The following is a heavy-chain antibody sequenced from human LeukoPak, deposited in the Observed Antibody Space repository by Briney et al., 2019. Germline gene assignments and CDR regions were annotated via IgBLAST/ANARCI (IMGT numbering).Heavy chain of an antibody. CDR3: ASRSITGTTAEFVY. J-gene: IGHJ4*02. CDR1: GFTFNSYS. Sequence: PWGSLRLSCAASGFTFNSYSMNWDRQAPGKGLELDSSISSSSSYIYYADSVKGRFTISRDNAKNSLYLQMNSLSAGDTAVYYCASRSITGTTAEFVYWGQGTLVTVSS. V-gene: IGHV3-21*01. D-gene: IGHD1-7*01. CDR2: ISSSSSYI.